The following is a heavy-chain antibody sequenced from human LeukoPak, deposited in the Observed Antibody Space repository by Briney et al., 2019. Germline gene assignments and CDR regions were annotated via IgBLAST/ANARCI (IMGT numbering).Heavy chain of an antibody. CDR2: ISAYNGNT. J-gene: IGHJ6*02. V-gene: IGHV1-18*01. CDR1: GYTFTSYG. CDR3: ARVTMVRGVEEYYYGMDV. Sequence: GASVKVSCKASGYTFTSYGISWVRQAPGQGLEWMGWISAYNGNTNYAQKLQGRVTMTTDTSTSTAYMELRSLRSEDTAVYYCARVTMVRGVEEYYYGMDVWGQGTTVTVSS. D-gene: IGHD3-10*01.